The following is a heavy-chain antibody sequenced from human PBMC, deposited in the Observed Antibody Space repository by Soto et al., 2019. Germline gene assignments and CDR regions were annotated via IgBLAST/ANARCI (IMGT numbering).Heavy chain of an antibody. Sequence: GGSLRLSCAASGFTFSSYWMSWVRQAPGKGLEWVANIKQDGSEKYYVDSVKGRFTISRDSAKNSLYLQMNSLRAEDTAVYYCARDIVVVPAAIGPDIGGYWGQGTLVTVSS. CDR1: GFTFSSYW. D-gene: IGHD2-2*01. J-gene: IGHJ4*02. CDR3: ARDIVVVPAAIGPDIGGY. V-gene: IGHV3-7*03. CDR2: IKQDGSEK.